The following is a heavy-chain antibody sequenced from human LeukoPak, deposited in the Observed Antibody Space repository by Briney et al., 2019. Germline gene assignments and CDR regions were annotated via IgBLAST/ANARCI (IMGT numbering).Heavy chain of an antibody. Sequence: ESGPTLVHPTQTLTLTCTFSGFSLSTSGMCGSWIRQPPEKALEWLARINWDDDKYYSTSLKTRLTISKDTSKNQVVLRMTNMDPVDTATYYCVRSPTSSAAADYWGQGTLVTVSS. D-gene: IGHD6-13*01. CDR2: INWDDDK. CDR3: VRSPTSSAAADY. V-gene: IGHV2-70*11. J-gene: IGHJ4*02. CDR1: GFSLSTSGMC.